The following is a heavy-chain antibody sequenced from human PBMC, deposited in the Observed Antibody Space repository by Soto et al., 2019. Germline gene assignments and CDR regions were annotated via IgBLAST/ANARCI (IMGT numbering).Heavy chain of an antibody. CDR1: GYSFTSYW. Sequence: GESLKISCKGSGYSFTSYWIGWVRQIPGKGLEWMGIIYPGDSDTRYSPSFQGQVTISADKSISTAYLQWSSLKASDTAMYYCARNYVEMATTDAFDIWGQGTMVTVSS. CDR3: ARNYVEMATTDAFDI. D-gene: IGHD5-12*01. J-gene: IGHJ3*02. CDR2: IYPGDSDT. V-gene: IGHV5-51*01.